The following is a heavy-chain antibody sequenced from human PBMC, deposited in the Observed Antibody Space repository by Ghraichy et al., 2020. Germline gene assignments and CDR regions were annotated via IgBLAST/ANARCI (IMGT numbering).Heavy chain of an antibody. J-gene: IGHJ3*02. CDR1: GYTFTSYG. V-gene: IGHV1-18*01. D-gene: IGHD3-22*01. CDR2: ISAYNGNT. CDR3: ARDGGGVDSSGYYNAFDI. Sequence: ASVKVSCKASGYTFTSYGISWVRQAPGQGLEWMGWISAYNGNTNYAQKLQGRVTMTTDTSTSTAYMELRSLRSDDTAVYYCARDGGGVDSSGYYNAFDIWGQGTMVTVSS.